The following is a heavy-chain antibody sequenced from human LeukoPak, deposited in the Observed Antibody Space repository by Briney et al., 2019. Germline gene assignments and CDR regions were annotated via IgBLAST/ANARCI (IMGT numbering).Heavy chain of an antibody. Sequence: PSETLSLTCNVSGGSINTASYYWSWIRQPAGKGLEWIGRIYTSGSTNYNPSLKSRVTMSVDTSKNQFSLKLSSVTAADTAVYYCATVGVGDDSINDYWGQGTLVTVSS. D-gene: IGHD3-16*01. CDR3: ATVGVGDDSINDY. CDR1: GGSINTASYY. CDR2: IYTSGST. V-gene: IGHV4-61*02. J-gene: IGHJ4*02.